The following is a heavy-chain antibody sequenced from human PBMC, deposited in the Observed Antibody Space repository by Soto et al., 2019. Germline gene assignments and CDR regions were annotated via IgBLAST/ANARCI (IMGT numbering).Heavy chain of an antibody. V-gene: IGHV1-69*02. CDR3: ARVRVQMERLYYYYYMDV. CDR1: GGTFSSYT. J-gene: IGHJ6*03. Sequence: QVQLVQSGAEVKKPGSSVKVSCKASGGTFSSYTISWVRQAPGQGLEWMGRIIPFLGIANSAQKFQGRVTITADKSTSTAYMELSSLRSEDTAVYYCARVRVQMERLYYYYYMDVWGKGTTVTVSS. CDR2: IIPFLGIA. D-gene: IGHD1-1*01.